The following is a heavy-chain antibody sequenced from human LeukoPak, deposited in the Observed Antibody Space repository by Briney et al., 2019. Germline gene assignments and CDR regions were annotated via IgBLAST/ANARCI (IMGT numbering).Heavy chain of an antibody. V-gene: IGHV4-34*01. CDR3: ASDNYDILTGYPEGPFGY. Sequence: SETLSLTYAVYGGSFSGYYWSWIRQPPGKGLEWIGEINHSGSTNYNPSLKSRVTISVDTSKNQFSLKLSSVTAADTAVYYCASDNYDILTGYPEGPFGYRGQGTLVTVSS. J-gene: IGHJ4*02. CDR1: GGSFSGYY. CDR2: INHSGST. D-gene: IGHD3-9*01.